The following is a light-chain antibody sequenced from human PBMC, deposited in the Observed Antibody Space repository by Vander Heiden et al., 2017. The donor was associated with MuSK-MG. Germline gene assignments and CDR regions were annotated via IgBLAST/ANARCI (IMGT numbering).Light chain of an antibody. J-gene: IGLJ2*01. CDR2: SND. Sequence: VLTQPPSASGTPGQTVSSSCSRSSSNVGNYVVCCYQHLPGTPTQLLIWSNDERQPRAPDRFPGSKSGSSASVAISVLQPEDEAISYCEAWDDSRNGLVVFGGGTQVTVL. CDR3: EAWDDSRNGLVV. V-gene: IGLV1-44*01. CDR1: SSNVGNYV.